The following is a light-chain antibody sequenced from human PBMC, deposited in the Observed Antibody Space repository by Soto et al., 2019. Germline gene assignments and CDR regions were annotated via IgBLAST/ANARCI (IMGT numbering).Light chain of an antibody. CDR2: DSS. V-gene: IGKV3-11*01. CDR1: QSVGSN. CDR3: QQRSNWPPIT. Sequence: IVMTQSPATLSVSPGERATLSCRASQSVGSNLAWYQQKPGQTPRLLIYDSSTRATGIPARFSGSGSGTDFTLTISNLEPEDFAVYDCQQRSNWPPITFGQGTRLEIK. J-gene: IGKJ5*01.